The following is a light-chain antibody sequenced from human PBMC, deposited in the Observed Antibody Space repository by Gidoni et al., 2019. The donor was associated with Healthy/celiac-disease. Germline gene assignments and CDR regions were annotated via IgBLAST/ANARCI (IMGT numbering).Light chain of an antibody. Sequence: EIVLTQSPATLSLSPGERATLPCRASQSVSSYLAWYQQKPGQAPRLLNYDASNRATGIPARFSGSGSGTDFTLTISSLEPEDFAVYYCQQRSNWPLTFGGXTKVEIK. CDR1: QSVSSY. CDR2: DAS. J-gene: IGKJ4*01. V-gene: IGKV3-11*01. CDR3: QQRSNWPLT.